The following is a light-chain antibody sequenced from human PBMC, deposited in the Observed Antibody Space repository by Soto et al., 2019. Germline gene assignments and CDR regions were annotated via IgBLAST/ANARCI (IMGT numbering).Light chain of an antibody. V-gene: IGKV1-5*03. CDR1: QSISNW. J-gene: IGKJ1*01. Sequence: DVQMTQSPSTLSASVGVRVTITCRASQSISNWLAWYQQKPGKAPKVLIYEASTLESGVPSRFSGSGSGTEFTLTISSLQPDDFATYYCQQYHIYSWTFGQGTKVEIK. CDR2: EAS. CDR3: QQYHIYSWT.